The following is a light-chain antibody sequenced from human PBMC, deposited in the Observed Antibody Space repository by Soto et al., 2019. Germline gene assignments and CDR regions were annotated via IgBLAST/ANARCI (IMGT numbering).Light chain of an antibody. J-gene: IGLJ1*01. CDR2: EVN. Sequence: QSVLAQPSSVSGSPGQSITISCTGTSTHVCGYRYCSGHRHERRKGLNLILYEVNNRPAGVSDRFSGSKSGNEASLTISDLAAEHESDYYCGSYTSTDTPCVCGTGTQVTVL. V-gene: IGLV2-14*01. CDR3: GSYTSTDTPCV. CDR1: STHVCGYRY.